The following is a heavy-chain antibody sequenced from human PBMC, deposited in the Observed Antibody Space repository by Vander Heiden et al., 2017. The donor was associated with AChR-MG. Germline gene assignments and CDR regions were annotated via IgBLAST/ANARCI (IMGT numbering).Heavy chain of an antibody. D-gene: IGHD5-18*01. CDR3: ASVDTAMVGVY. V-gene: IGHV3-7*01. Sequence: EVQLVESGGGLVQPGGSLRLPCAASGFTFSSYWMSWVRQAPGKGLEWVANIKQDGSEKYYVDSVKGRFTISRDNAKNSLYLQMNSLRAEDTAVYYCASVDTAMVGVYWGQGTLVTVSS. CDR1: GFTFSSYW. J-gene: IGHJ4*02. CDR2: IKQDGSEK.